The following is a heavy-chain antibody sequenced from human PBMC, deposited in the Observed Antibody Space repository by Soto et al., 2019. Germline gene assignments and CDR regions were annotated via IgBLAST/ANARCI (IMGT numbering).Heavy chain of an antibody. CDR1: GYTFTGYY. CDR2: INPNSGGT. Sequence: ASVKVSCKASGYTFTGYYMHWVRQAPGQGLEWMGWINPNSGGTNYAQKFQGWVTMTRDTSISTAYMELSRLRSDDTAVYYCARSPQAPYDILTGSPSPYYYYGMDVWGQGATVTVSS. V-gene: IGHV1-2*04. J-gene: IGHJ6*02. CDR3: ARSPQAPYDILTGSPSPYYYYGMDV. D-gene: IGHD3-9*01.